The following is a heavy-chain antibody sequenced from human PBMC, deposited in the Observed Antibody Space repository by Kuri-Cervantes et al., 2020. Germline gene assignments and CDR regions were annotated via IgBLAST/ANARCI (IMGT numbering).Heavy chain of an antibody. CDR2: INGDGSSI. D-gene: IGHD1-26*01. CDR3: VRGGVDF. V-gene: IGHV3-74*01. CDR1: GFTFSSYW. Sequence: GESLKISCAASGFTFSSYWMHWVRQAPGKGLVWVSRINGDGSSINYADPVKGRFTISRDNAKNTVYLQLNSLRAEDTAVYYCVRGGVDFWGQGTLVTVSS. J-gene: IGHJ4*02.